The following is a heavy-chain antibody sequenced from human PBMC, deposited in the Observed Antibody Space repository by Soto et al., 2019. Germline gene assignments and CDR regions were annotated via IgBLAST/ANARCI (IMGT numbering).Heavy chain of an antibody. V-gene: IGHV4-39*01. J-gene: IGHJ1*01. CDR1: GGSISSSSYY. CDR2: MSYSGST. CDR3: VDIVLITASHSRRYFHH. D-gene: IGHD2-21*02. Sequence: PSETLSLTCTVSGGSISSSSYYWGLIRQRPGKGLEWIGSMSYSGSTFYNPSLKSRVTISVDTSKDQFSLKLNSVTAADTAMYYCVDIVLITASHSRRYFHHWGQGTLVTVSS.